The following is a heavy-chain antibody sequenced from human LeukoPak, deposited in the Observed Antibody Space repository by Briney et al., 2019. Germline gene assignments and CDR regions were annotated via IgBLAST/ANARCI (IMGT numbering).Heavy chain of an antibody. J-gene: IGHJ4*02. Sequence: GGSQRLSCAASGFTVSSNYMSWVRQAPGKGLEWVSVIYSGGSTYYADSVKGRFTISRDNSKNTLYLQMNSLRAEDTAVYYCARCSGGSCSYYFDYWGQGTLVTVSS. CDR1: GFTVSSNY. D-gene: IGHD2-15*01. CDR3: ARCSGGSCSYYFDY. CDR2: IYSGGST. V-gene: IGHV3-53*01.